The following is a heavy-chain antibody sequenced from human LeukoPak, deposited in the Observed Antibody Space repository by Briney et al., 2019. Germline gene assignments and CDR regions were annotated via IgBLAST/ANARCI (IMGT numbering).Heavy chain of an antibody. CDR2: IYHSGST. V-gene: IGHV4-38-2*02. Sequence: PSETLSLTCTVSGYSISSGYYWGWIRQPPGKGLEWIGSIYHSGSTYYNPSLKSRVTISVDTSKNQFSLKLSSVTAADTAVYYCARSPGYYYGSGSYYSLNYMDVWGKGTTVTVSS. CDR3: ARSPGYYYGSGSYYSLNYMDV. J-gene: IGHJ6*03. D-gene: IGHD3-10*01. CDR1: GYSISSGYY.